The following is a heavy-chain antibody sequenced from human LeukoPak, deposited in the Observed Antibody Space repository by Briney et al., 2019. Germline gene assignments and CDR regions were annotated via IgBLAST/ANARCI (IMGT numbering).Heavy chain of an antibody. V-gene: IGHV1-69*04. J-gene: IGHJ4*02. Sequence: GASVKVSCKASGGTFSSNEISWVRQAPGQGLEWMGRIIPILGIANYAQKFQGRVTITADKSTSTAYMELSSLRSEDTAVYYCARDGDYDYVWGSYRYAYFDYWGQGTLVTVSS. CDR1: GGTFSSNE. D-gene: IGHD3-16*02. CDR3: ARDGDYDYVWGSYRYAYFDY. CDR2: IIPILGIA.